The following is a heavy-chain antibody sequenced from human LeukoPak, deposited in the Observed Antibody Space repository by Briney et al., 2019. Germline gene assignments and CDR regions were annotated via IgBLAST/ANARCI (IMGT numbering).Heavy chain of an antibody. J-gene: IGHJ4*02. D-gene: IGHD3-22*01. CDR3: ARESYGRSSGYYASDY. CDR1: GGSISSGGYY. Sequence: SETLSLTCTVSGGSISSGGYYWSWIRQHPGKGLEWIGYIYYSGSTYYNPSLKSRVTISVDTSKNQFSLKLSSVTAADTAVYYCARESYGRSSGYYASDYWGQGTLVTVSS. CDR2: IYYSGST. V-gene: IGHV4-31*03.